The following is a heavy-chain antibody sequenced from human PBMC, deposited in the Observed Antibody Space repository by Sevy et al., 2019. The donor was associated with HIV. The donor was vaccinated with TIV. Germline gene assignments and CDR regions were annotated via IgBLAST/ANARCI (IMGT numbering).Heavy chain of an antibody. D-gene: IGHD3-16*02. CDR1: GFTFSNYV. CDR3: ARELNLGQIVTIEY. Sequence: GGSLRLSCTASGFTFSNYVMAWVRQAAGTGLQWISSVTRSNTYYIDSVRGRFTISRDNSKNTLYLQMNSLSADDTVIYYCARELNLGQIVTIEYGGRGSLVTVSS. V-gene: IGHV3-23*01. J-gene: IGHJ4*02. CDR2: VTRSNT.